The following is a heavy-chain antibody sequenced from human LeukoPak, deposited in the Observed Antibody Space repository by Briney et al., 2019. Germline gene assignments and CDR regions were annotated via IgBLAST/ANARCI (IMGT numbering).Heavy chain of an antibody. CDR3: ARDESLLNY. CDR2: IWYDGNSQ. CDR1: GFTFNSYG. Sequence: GGSLRLSCAASGFTFNSYGMHWVRQAPGKGLEWVAAIWYDGNSQYYADSVKGRFTISRDNSKNTLYLQLNSLRVEDTAVYYCARDESLLNYWGQGTLVTVSS. J-gene: IGHJ4*02. V-gene: IGHV3-33*01.